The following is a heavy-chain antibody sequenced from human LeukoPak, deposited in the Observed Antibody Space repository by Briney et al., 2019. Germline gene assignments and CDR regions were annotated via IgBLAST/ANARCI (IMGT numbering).Heavy chain of an antibody. D-gene: IGHD3-10*01. CDR1: GGTFSSYA. Sequence: GASVKVSCKASGGTFSSYAISWVRQAPGQGLEWMGGITPIFGTANYAQKFQGRVSITTDESTSTAYMELSSLRSEDTAVYYCASLVHRHAFDIWGQGTMVTVSS. V-gene: IGHV1-69*05. CDR3: ASLVHRHAFDI. CDR2: ITPIFGTA. J-gene: IGHJ3*02.